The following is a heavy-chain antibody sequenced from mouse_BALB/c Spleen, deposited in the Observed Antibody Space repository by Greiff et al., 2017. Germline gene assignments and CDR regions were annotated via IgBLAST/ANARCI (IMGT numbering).Heavy chain of an antibody. CDR1: GFTFSDFY. CDR3: ARELLEGIFDY. D-gene: IGHD2-14*01. CDR2: SRNKANDYTT. V-gene: IGHV7-1*02. J-gene: IGHJ2*01. Sequence: EVNLVESGGGLVQPGGSLRLSCATSGFTFSDFYMEWVRQPPGKRLEWIAASRNKANDYTTEYSASVKGRFIVSRDTSQSILYLQMNALRAEDTAIYYCARELLEGIFDYWGQGTTLTVSS.